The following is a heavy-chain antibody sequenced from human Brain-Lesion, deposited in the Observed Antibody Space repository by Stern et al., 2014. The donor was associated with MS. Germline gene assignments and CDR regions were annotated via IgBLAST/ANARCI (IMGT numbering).Heavy chain of an antibody. Sequence: EVQLVESGGGLVQPGGSLRLSCAASGFTFSNYWMNWVRQAPGTGLVLVSRVNNDGRRTSYADYVKGRFTMSRDNAKNTLYLQMNSLRVEDTAIYYCARGERWFDSWGQGTLVTVSS. J-gene: IGHJ5*01. D-gene: IGHD3-10*01. CDR3: ARGERWFDS. V-gene: IGHV3-74*02. CDR1: GFTFSNYW. CDR2: VNNDGRRT.